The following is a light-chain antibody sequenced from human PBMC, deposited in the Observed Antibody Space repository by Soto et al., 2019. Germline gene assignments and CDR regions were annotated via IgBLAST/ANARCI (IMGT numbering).Light chain of an antibody. Sequence: QSALTQPASVSGSPGQSITISCTGTSSDVGGYSYVSWYQQHPGKAPKLMIYDVSNRPSGVSNRFSGSKSGNTASLAISGLRTEDEADYHCSSYTGSNTVFGGGTQLTVL. V-gene: IGLV2-14*03. J-gene: IGLJ2*01. CDR1: SSDVGGYSY. CDR2: DVS. CDR3: SSYTGSNTV.